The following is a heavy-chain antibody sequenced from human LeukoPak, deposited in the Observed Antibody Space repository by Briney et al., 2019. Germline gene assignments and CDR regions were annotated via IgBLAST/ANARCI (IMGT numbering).Heavy chain of an antibody. CDR2: ISTDSRYI. Sequence: KTGGSPRLSCATSGFTFSSYNMDWVRQAPGKGLEWVSSISTDSRYIYYTDSVKGRFTISRDNAKNSLYLQMDSLRAEDTAVYYCANFYYYDSSGYNEGIVDWGQGTLVTVSS. CDR1: GFTFSSYN. V-gene: IGHV3-21*01. J-gene: IGHJ4*02. CDR3: ANFYYYDSSGYNEGIVD. D-gene: IGHD3-22*01.